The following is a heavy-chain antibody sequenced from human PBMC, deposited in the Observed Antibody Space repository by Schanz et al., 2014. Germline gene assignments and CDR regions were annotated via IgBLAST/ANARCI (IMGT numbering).Heavy chain of an antibody. CDR2: IT. Sequence: QVQLVQSGAELKNPGASVKVSCKASGYSFSAYYIHWMRQAAGQGLEWLGRITHISQKFQGRVTMTRDTSSTTAYMELNSLRSDDAAGYYCVRELSGGTFDYWGQGALVTVSS. D-gene: IGHD1-1*01. J-gene: IGHJ4*02. CDR3: VRELSGGTFDY. CDR1: GYSFSAYY. V-gene: IGHV1-2*06.